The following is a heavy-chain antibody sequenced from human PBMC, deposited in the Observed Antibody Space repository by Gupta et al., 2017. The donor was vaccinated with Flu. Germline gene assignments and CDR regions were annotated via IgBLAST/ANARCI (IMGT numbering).Heavy chain of an antibody. J-gene: IGHJ6*02. CDR2: IIPIFGTA. CDR3: ARATIGVVVMWGESYYYGMDV. Sequence: QVQLVQSGAEVKKPGSSVKVSCKASGGTFSSYAISWVRQAPGQGLEWMGGIIPIFGTANYAQKFQGRVTITADKSTSTAYMELSSLRSEDTAVYYCARATIGVVVMWGESYYYGMDVWGQGTTVTVSS. V-gene: IGHV1-69*06. CDR1: GGTFSSYA. D-gene: IGHD3-22*01.